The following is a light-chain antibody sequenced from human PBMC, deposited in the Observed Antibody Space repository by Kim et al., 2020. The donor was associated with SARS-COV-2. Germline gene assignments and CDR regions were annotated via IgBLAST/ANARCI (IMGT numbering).Light chain of an antibody. J-gene: IGKJ1*01. CDR1: QDISRY. CDR2: TAS. V-gene: IGKV1-39*01. Sequence: DIQMTQSPSSLSASVGDRVTITCRASQDISRYLNWYQQKPGKAPKLLIYTASSLQSGVPSMFTGSGSETDFTLTNSSLQPEDFATYYCQQTYSASRTFGQGTKVDIK. CDR3: QQTYSASRT.